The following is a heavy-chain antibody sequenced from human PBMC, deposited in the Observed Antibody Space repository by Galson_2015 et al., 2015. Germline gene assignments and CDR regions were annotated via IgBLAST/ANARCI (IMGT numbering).Heavy chain of an antibody. V-gene: IGHV3-11*01. D-gene: IGHD5-12*01. Sequence: SLRLSCAASGFTFSDYYMSWIRQAPGKGLEWVSYISSSGSTIYYADSVKGRFTISRDNAKNSLYLQMNSLRAEDTAVYYCATCYDCDYYYGMDVWGQGTTVTVSS. CDR1: GFTFSDYY. J-gene: IGHJ6*02. CDR2: ISSSGSTI. CDR3: ATCYDCDYYYGMDV.